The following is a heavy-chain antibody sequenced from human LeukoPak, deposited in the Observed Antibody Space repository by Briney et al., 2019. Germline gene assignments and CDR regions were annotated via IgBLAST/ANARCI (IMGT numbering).Heavy chain of an antibody. CDR3: ARDRDWAFDY. CDR2: TRNDGNSK. V-gene: IGHV3-30*02. Sequence: GGSLRLSCAASGFAFTSHGMHWVRQAPGKGLEWVAFTRNDGNSKYYADSVKRRFTISRDNSKNTLSLQMNSLRTEDPAVYYCARDRDWAFDYWGQGILVTVST. J-gene: IGHJ4*02. D-gene: IGHD2-21*01. CDR1: GFAFTSHG.